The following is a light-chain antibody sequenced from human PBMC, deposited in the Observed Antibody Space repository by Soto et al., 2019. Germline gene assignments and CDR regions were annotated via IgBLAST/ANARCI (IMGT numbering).Light chain of an antibody. V-gene: IGKV3-20*01. CDR3: QQYGSSRIT. CDR1: QSVSSSY. Sequence: IVLTQSPGTLSVSPVEIATLSFSASQSVSSSYLAWYQQIPGQAPRLLIYGASSRATGIPDRFSGSGSGTDITLTISGLEPEDFAVYYCQQYGSSRITFGRGTRLEIK. CDR2: GAS. J-gene: IGKJ5*01.